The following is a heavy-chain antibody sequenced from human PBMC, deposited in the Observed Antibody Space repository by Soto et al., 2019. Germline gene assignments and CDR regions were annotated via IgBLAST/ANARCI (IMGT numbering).Heavy chain of an antibody. CDR2: IIPNFGTA. Sequence: QVQLVQSGAEVKKPGSSVKVSCKASGGTFSSYAISWVRQAPGQGLEWMGGIIPNFGTANYAQTFQGRVTITADDSTSTVYMELSTLRSEDTAVYYCAGCQGYGSGSYYIDWGQGTLVTVAS. CDR1: GGTFSSYA. J-gene: IGHJ4*02. CDR3: AGCQGYGSGSYYID. D-gene: IGHD3-10*01. V-gene: IGHV1-69*12.